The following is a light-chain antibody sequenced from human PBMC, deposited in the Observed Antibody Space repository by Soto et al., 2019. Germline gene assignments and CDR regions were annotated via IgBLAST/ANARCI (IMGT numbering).Light chain of an antibody. Sequence: QSVVTQPPSVSGAPGQRVTISCTGSSSNIGAGYDVHWYQQFPGRAPKLLMYGNNNRPSGVPDRFSGSKSGTSASLDITGRQADDGADYYCRSVDARLKAVVFGGGT. V-gene: IGLV1-40*01. CDR1: SSNIGAGYD. CDR3: RSVDARLKAVV. J-gene: IGLJ2*01. CDR2: GNN.